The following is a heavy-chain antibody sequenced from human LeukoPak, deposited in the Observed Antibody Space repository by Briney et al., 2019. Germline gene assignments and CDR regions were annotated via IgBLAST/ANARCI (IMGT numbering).Heavy chain of an antibody. CDR2: ISFEGSNK. V-gene: IGHV3-30*04. CDR3: ARRPSSGIDY. Sequence: GGSLRLSCAASGFTFSSYAMHWVRQAPGKGLEWVAVISFEGSNKYYADSVKGRFTISRDNAKNSLYLQMNSLRAEDTAVYYCARRPSSGIDYWGQGTLVTVSS. J-gene: IGHJ4*02. CDR1: GFTFSSYA. D-gene: IGHD6-19*01.